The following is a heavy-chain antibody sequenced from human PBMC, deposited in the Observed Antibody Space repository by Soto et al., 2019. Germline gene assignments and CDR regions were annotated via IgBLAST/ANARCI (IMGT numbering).Heavy chain of an antibody. CDR3: VRYPAYYDVGSGYPGYYYYGMDV. CDR2: ISSSGSTI. J-gene: IGHJ6*02. D-gene: IGHD3-3*01. CDR1: GFTFSDYY. V-gene: IGHV3-11*01. Sequence: QVQLVESGGGLVKPGGSLRLSCAASGFTFSDYYMSWIRQAPGKGLEWVSYISSSGSTINYADSVKGRFTISRDNAKNSLYLQMNILRAEETAVYYCVRYPAYYDVGSGYPGYYYYGMDVWGQGTTVTVSS.